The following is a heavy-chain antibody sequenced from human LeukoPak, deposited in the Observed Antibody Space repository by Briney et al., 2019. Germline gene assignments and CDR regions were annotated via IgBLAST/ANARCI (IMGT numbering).Heavy chain of an antibody. J-gene: IGHJ4*02. Sequence: GESLKIPCTGSGYGFTSYWIGWVRQMPGKGLEWMGIIYPGDSDTTYSPSFKGQVTISADTSIRTAYLQWSSLKASDSAMYYCARRGRYFDFDLWGQGTLVTVSS. CDR1: GYGFTSYW. CDR2: IYPGDSDT. V-gene: IGHV5-51*01. D-gene: IGHD3-9*01. CDR3: ARRGRYFDFDL.